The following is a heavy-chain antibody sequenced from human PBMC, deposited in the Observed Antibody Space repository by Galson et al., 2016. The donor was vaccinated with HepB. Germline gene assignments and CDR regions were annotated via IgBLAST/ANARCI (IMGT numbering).Heavy chain of an antibody. CDR1: GGSLTDLY. CDR3: ARLYSSSSGTWLLRFDY. V-gene: IGHV4-34*01. J-gene: IGHJ4*02. D-gene: IGHD6-6*01. CDR2: ISHRATT. Sequence: SETLSLTCGVNGGSLTDLYWSWIRQSPGKGLEWIGEISHRATTNYNPSFKSRVTLSVDTSKNHVSLRLSSVTAADTAVYYCARLYSSSSGTWLLRFDYWGQGTLVTGSS.